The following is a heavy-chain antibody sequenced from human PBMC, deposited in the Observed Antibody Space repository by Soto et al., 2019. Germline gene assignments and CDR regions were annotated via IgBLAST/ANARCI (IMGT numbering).Heavy chain of an antibody. D-gene: IGHD4-17*01. CDR2: IIPIFGSA. Sequence: QVQLVQSGAEVKKPGSSVKVSCKASGGTFSNYAINWVRQAPGQGLEWMGGIIPIFGSANYAQQFQGRVTIAADKSTSTAYMELSSLRSEDTAVYYCARDPNYGGNSGVGLVDYWGQGTLVTVSS. CDR1: GGTFSNYA. CDR3: ARDPNYGGNSGVGLVDY. J-gene: IGHJ4*02. V-gene: IGHV1-69*06.